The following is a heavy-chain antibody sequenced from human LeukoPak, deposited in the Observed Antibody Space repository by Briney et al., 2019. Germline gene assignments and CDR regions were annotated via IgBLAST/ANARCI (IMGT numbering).Heavy chain of an antibody. CDR3: TRDHCRGDNCPSFDY. CDR1: GYTFTSFG. J-gene: IGHJ4*02. D-gene: IGHD2-15*01. CDR2: IGAYNGDT. V-gene: IGHV1-18*04. Sequence: ASVKVSCKPSGYTFTSFGISWVRQAPGQGLEWMVWIGAYNGDTNYAQKFQGRVTMTTDTSTSTAYMDMRSLRSDDTAVYYCTRDHCRGDNCPSFDYWGQGTLVTVSS.